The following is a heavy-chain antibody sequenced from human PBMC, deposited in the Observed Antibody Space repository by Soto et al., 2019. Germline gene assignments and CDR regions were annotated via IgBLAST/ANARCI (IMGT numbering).Heavy chain of an antibody. V-gene: IGHV2-5*02. D-gene: IGHD3-22*01. CDR1: GFSLSTSGVG. CDR3: AHCLSADSSGYYSWFDP. CDR2: IYWDDDK. J-gene: IGHJ5*02. Sequence: QITLKESGPTLVKPTQTLTLTCTFSGFSLSTSGVGVGWIRQPPGKALEWLALIYWDDDKRYSPSLKSRLTITKDTSKNQVVLTMTNMDPVDTATYYCAHCLSADSSGYYSWFDPWGQGTLVTVSS.